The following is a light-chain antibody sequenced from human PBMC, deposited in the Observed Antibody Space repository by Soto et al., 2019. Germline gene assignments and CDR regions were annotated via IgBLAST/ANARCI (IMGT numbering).Light chain of an antibody. CDR2: GAS. V-gene: IGKV3D-20*02. J-gene: IGKJ5*01. CDR3: QQRQYWPPIT. Sequence: EIVLTQSPGTLSLSPGERATLSCMASQSISSSFLAWYQQKPGQAPRLLIYGASSRATGIPDTFSGSGSGTDFTLTISRLEPEDFAIYYCQQRQYWPPITFGQGTRLEIK. CDR1: QSISSSF.